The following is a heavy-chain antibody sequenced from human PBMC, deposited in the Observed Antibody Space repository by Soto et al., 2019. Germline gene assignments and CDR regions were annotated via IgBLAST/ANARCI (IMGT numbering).Heavy chain of an antibody. Sequence: EVQLLESGGGLVQPGGSLRLSCAASGFTFSSYAMSWVRQAPGKGLEWVSTLSGSGGSTYYADSVKGRFTISRDSSKNTLYLQMSSLRADDTAVYYCAKELMEWELHRGFDSWGRGTLVTVSS. CDR3: AKELMEWELHRGFDS. V-gene: IGHV3-23*01. D-gene: IGHD1-26*01. J-gene: IGHJ4*02. CDR2: LSGSGGST. CDR1: GFTFSSYA.